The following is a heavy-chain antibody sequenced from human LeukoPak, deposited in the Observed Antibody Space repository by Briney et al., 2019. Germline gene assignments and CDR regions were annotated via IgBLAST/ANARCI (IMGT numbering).Heavy chain of an antibody. CDR2: INHSGST. Sequence: SETLSLTCTVSGYSISSGYYWGWIRQPPGKGLEWIGSINHSGSTNYNPSLKSRVTISVDTSKNQFSLKLSSVTAADTAVYYCASFSGSYTFDYWGQGTLVTVSS. J-gene: IGHJ4*02. V-gene: IGHV4-38-2*02. CDR1: GYSISSGYY. D-gene: IGHD1-26*01. CDR3: ASFSGSYTFDY.